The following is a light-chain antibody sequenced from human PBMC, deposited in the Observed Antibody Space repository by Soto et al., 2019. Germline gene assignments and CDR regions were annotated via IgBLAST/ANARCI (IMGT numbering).Light chain of an antibody. J-gene: IGKJ1*01. V-gene: IGKV3-11*01. CDR1: QSVSTY. Sequence: EIVLTQSPATLSLSPGERATLSCRASQSVSTYFAWYQQKPGQAPRLLIYDASNRATGIPARFSGSGSGTDFTLTISSLEPEDFAIYYCQQRSNLPLTFGQGTQVVIK. CDR3: QQRSNLPLT. CDR2: DAS.